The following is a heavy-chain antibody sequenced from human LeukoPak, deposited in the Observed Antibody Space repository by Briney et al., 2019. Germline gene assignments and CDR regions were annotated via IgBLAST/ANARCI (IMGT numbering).Heavy chain of an antibody. CDR2: ISSSGSTI. J-gene: IGHJ6*03. D-gene: IGHD6-19*01. Sequence: GGSLRLCCAASGFTFSSYVMNWVRQAPGKGLEWVSYISSSGSTIYNADSVEGRFTISRDNAKNSLYLQMNSLRAEDTAVYYCARGSVAGTYYYYMDVWGKGTTVTVSS. CDR3: ARGSVAGTYYYYMDV. V-gene: IGHV3-48*03. CDR1: GFTFSSYV.